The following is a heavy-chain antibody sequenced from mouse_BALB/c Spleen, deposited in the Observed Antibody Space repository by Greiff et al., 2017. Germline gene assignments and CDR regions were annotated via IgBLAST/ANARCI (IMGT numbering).Heavy chain of an antibody. CDR2: INPSNGGT. V-gene: IGHV1S81*02. Sequence: QVQLQQSGAELVKPGASVKLSCKASGYTFTSYYMYWVKQRPGQGLEWIGGINPSNGGTNFNEKFKSKATLTVDKSSSTAYMQLSSLTSEDSAVYYCTRRAYYGNGYYAMDYWGQGTSVTVSS. J-gene: IGHJ4*01. D-gene: IGHD2-10*01. CDR1: GYTFTSYY. CDR3: TRRAYYGNGYYAMDY.